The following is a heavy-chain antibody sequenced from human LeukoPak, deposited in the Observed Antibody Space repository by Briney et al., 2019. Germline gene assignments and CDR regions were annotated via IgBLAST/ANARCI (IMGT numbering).Heavy chain of an antibody. Sequence: GGSLRLSCTASGFTFSSYAMSWVRQAPGKGLEWVSAISGSDGRIYYADSVKGRFTISRDNSRNMLYLQMNSLRAEDTAIYYCASGGVVDYDILTGAMDVWGQGTTVTVSS. D-gene: IGHD3-9*01. CDR2: ISGSDGRI. J-gene: IGHJ6*02. V-gene: IGHV3-23*01. CDR3: ASGGVVDYDILTGAMDV. CDR1: GFTFSSYA.